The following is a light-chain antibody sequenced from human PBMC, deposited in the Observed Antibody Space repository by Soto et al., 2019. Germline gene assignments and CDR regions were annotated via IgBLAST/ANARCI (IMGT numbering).Light chain of an antibody. CDR2: DVN. V-gene: IGLV2-11*01. CDR1: TSDVGGYNY. Sequence: QSALTQPRSVSGSPGQSVTISCTGTTSDVGGYNYVSWYQQHPVKAPKLIISDVNKRPSGVPDRFSGSKSGNTASLTISGLQAEDEAAYYCCSYAGSYSIFGGGTKLTVL. CDR3: CSYAGSYSI. J-gene: IGLJ2*01.